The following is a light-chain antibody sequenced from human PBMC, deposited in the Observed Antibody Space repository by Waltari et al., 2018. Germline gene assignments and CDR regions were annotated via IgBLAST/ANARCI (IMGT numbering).Light chain of an antibody. Sequence: QSALTQTASVSGSPGQSITISCTGTSSDVGAYNHVSWSQQNPGKAPKVMIYDVSNRPSGVSNRFSGSKSGKTASLSISGLQAEDEADYYCRSVTTSSTYVFGTGTKVTVL. V-gene: IGLV2-14*03. CDR2: DVS. CDR3: RSVTTSSTYV. CDR1: SSDVGAYNH. J-gene: IGLJ1*01.